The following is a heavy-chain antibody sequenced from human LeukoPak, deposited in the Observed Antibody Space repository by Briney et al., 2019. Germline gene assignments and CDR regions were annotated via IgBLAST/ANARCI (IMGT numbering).Heavy chain of an antibody. J-gene: IGHJ6*02. CDR2: IYSGGST. D-gene: IGHD3-9*01. V-gene: IGHV3-66*01. CDR3: AAPLTGYYMWESYRTMHGMDV. CDR1: GFTVSSNY. Sequence: GRSLRLSCAASGFTVSSNYMSWVRQAPGKGLEWVSVIYSGGSTYYADSVKGRFTISRDNSKNTLYLQMNSLRAEDTAVYYCAAPLTGYYMWESYRTMHGMDVWGQGTTVTVSS.